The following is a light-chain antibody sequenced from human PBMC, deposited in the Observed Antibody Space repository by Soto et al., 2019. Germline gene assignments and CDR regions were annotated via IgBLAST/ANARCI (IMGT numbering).Light chain of an antibody. CDR3: SLYTSENPYV. V-gene: IGLV2-18*01. CDR2: EAS. CDR1: STDFVSYNR. J-gene: IGLJ1*01. Sequence: QSALTQPPSVSGSPGQSVTISCTGTSTDFVSYNRVSWYQQPPGTAPKLIIYEASNRPSGVPDRFSGSKSGNTASLTISGLQAADEADYYCSLYTSENPYVFGTGTKV.